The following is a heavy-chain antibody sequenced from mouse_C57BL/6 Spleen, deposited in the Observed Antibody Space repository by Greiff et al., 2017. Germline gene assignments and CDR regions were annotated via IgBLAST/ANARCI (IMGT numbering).Heavy chain of an antibody. J-gene: IGHJ1*03. CDR1: GYTFTDYN. D-gene: IGHD1-1*01. Sequence: EVQLQQSGPELVKPGASVKIPCKASGYTFTDYNMDWVKQSHGKSLEWIGDINPNNGGTTYNQKFKGKATLTVDKSSSTAYMERRSLTSEDTAVYYCARRTVDWYFDVWGTGTTVTVSS. CDR3: ARRTVDWYFDV. V-gene: IGHV1-18*01. CDR2: INPNNGGT.